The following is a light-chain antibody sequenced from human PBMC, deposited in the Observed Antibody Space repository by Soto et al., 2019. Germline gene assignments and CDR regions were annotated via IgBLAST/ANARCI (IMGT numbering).Light chain of an antibody. J-gene: IGKJ1*01. CDR3: QQTYSASWT. V-gene: IGKV1-39*01. CDR1: QTIINY. CDR2: AAS. Sequence: DIQMTQSPSPLSASVGDRVTITCRASQTIINYLNWYQQKPGKAPRLLIYAASRLQSGVASRFTGSGSGTEFTLTISSLQPEDFATYYCQQTYSASWTFGQGTTVEIK.